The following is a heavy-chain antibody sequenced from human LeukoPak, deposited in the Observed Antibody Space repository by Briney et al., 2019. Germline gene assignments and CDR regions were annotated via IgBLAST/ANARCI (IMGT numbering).Heavy chain of an antibody. CDR1: GFTFSSYG. J-gene: IGHJ5*02. V-gene: IGHV3-33*01. Sequence: GGSLRLSCAASGFTFSSYGMHWVRQAPGKGLEWVAVIWYDGSNKYYADSVKGRFTISRDNSKNTLYLQMNSLRAEDTAVYYCARDSSGSYYAPWGQGTLVTVSS. D-gene: IGHD1-26*01. CDR2: IWYDGSNK. CDR3: ARDSSGSYYAP.